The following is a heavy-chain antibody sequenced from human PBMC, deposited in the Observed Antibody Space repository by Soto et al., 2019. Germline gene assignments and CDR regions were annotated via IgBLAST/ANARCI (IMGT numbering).Heavy chain of an antibody. CDR2: INAGNGNT. J-gene: IGHJ4*02. CDR1: GYTFSNFA. V-gene: IGHV1-3*01. CDR3: ARSSGYYYLEY. D-gene: IGHD3-22*01. Sequence: ASVKVSCKASGYTFSNFAMHWVRQAPGQRLEWMGWINAGNGNTKYSQQFQGRVTITRDTSASTAYMELSSLRSEDTAVYYCARSSGYYYLEYWGQGTLVTVSS.